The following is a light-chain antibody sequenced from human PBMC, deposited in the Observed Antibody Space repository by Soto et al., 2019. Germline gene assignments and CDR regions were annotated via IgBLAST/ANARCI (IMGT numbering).Light chain of an antibody. CDR3: SSYTAGGTI. Sequence: QSVLTQPSSLSGSPGQSITISCTGTIGDVGGYYYVSWYQQLPGKAPKLMISEVSNRPSGVSNRFSGSKSGNTASLTISGLQAEDEADYYCSSYTAGGTIFGTGTKVTVL. CDR1: IGDVGGYYY. J-gene: IGLJ1*01. CDR2: EVS. V-gene: IGLV2-14*01.